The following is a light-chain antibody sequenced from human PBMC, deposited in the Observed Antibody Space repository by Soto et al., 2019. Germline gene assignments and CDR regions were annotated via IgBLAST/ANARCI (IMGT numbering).Light chain of an antibody. CDR3: CSFAGSSTFYV. CDR1: SSDFGSYDL. CDR2: EGN. J-gene: IGLJ1*01. Sequence: QYVLTQPDSVSGYPDQSITISCTGTSSDFGSYDLVSWYQQHPGKAPKFMIYEGNKRPSGVSDRFSGSKSGNTASLTISGLQAEDEADYFCCSFAGSSTFYVFGTGTKVTAL. V-gene: IGLV2-23*03.